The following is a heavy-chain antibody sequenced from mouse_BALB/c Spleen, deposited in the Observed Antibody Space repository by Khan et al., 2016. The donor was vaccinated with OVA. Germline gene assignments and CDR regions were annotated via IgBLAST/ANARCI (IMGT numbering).Heavy chain of an antibody. CDR3: ARGNYDGYAMDY. V-gene: IGHV3-2*02. CDR2: ISYSGST. D-gene: IGHD2-4*01. CDR1: GYSITSNYA. Sequence: EVQLQESGPGLVKPSQSLSLTCTVTGYSITSNYAWNWIRQLPGNKLEWMGYISYSGSTSYNPSLKSRISITRDTSKNQFFLQLNSVTTEDAATDYCARGNYDGYAMDYWGQGTSVTVSS. J-gene: IGHJ4*01.